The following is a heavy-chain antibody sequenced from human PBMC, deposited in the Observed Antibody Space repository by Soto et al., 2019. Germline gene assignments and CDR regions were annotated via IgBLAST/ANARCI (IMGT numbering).Heavy chain of an antibody. D-gene: IGHD6-13*01. V-gene: IGHV3-23*01. CDR3: AKDYYAEAGPDY. J-gene: IGHJ4*02. Sequence: EVQLLESGGGLVQPGGFLRLSCTASGFTVSNYGMNWVRQAPGKGLEWVSSISGSGVSTYYADSVKGRFTISRDSSKNTLYLQMNSLRAEDMAVYYCAKDYYAEAGPDYWGQGTLVTVSS. CDR2: ISGSGVST. CDR1: GFTVSNYG.